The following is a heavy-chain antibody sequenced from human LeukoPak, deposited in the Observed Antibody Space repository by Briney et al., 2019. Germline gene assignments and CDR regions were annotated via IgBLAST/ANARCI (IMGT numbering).Heavy chain of an antibody. CDR3: ASGFRGQLGYFDY. Sequence: TSETLSLTCTVSGGSISSSSYYWGWIRQPPGKGLEWIGSIYYSGSTYYNPSLKSRDTMSVNTSKNHFSLELSSVTAADTAVYYCASGFRGQLGYFDYWGQGILVTVSS. D-gene: IGHD1-1*01. CDR1: GGSISSSSYY. J-gene: IGHJ4*02. V-gene: IGHV4-39*07. CDR2: IYYSGST.